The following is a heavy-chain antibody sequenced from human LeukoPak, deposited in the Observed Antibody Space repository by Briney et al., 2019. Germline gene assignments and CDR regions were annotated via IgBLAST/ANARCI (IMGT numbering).Heavy chain of an antibody. CDR1: GFTFSRYA. V-gene: IGHV3-30-3*01. CDR3: ARTDTSGWSRPLDC. D-gene: IGHD6-19*01. CDR2: ISSDGSNK. J-gene: IGHJ4*02. Sequence: GGSLRLSCAASGFTFSRYALHWVHQAPGKGLEWVAVISSDGSNKYYAGSVEGRFTISRDNYNNTLLLQMNSLRAEDTAVYYCARTDTSGWSRPLDCWGQGTLVTVSS.